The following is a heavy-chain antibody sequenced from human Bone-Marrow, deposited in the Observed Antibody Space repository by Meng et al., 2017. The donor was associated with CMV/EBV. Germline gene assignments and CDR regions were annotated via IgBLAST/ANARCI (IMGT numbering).Heavy chain of an antibody. CDR1: GYTFTGYF. V-gene: IGHV1-2*02. CDR2: INPKTAGT. D-gene: IGHD3-3*01. CDR3: ARSGEVQFLEWLLYYY. J-gene: IGHJ4*02. Sequence: ASVQVSCMPSGYTFTGYFIHWVRQAPGQGLEWMGWINPKTAGTNYAPKFQARVTLTRDTSISTVYMELSRLRSDDTAVYYCARSGEVQFLEWLLYYYWGQGNLVNVDS.